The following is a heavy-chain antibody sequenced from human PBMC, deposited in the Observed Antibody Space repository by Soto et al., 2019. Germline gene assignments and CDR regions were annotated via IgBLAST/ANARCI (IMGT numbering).Heavy chain of an antibody. D-gene: IGHD3-22*01. CDR1: GFTFSSYG. J-gene: IGHJ4*02. CDR3: ARDWGKDPNYYYDSSASPPGY. V-gene: IGHV3-33*01. Sequence: QVQLVESGGGVVQPGRSLRLSCAASGFTFSSYGMHWVRQAPGKGLEWVAVIWYDGSNKYYADSVKGRFTISRDNSKNTLYLQMNSLRAEDTAVYYCARDWGKDPNYYYDSSASPPGYWGQGTLVTVSS. CDR2: IWYDGSNK.